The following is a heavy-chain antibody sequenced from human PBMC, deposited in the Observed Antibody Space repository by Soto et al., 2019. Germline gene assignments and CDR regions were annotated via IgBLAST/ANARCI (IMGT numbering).Heavy chain of an antibody. V-gene: IGHV4-59*01. CDR1: GGSISGYY. Sequence: PSETLSLTCTVSGGSISGYYWSWIRQPPGKGLEWIGNIYYSGSTNYKPSLKSRVTISVDTSKNQFSLKLSSVTAADTAVYYCASSAPDYYYDSSGFDNWGQGALVTVS. D-gene: IGHD3-22*01. CDR3: ASSAPDYYYDSSGFDN. J-gene: IGHJ4*02. CDR2: IYYSGST.